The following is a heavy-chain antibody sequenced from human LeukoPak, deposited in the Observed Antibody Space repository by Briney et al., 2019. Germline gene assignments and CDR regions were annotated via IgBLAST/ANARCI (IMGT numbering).Heavy chain of an antibody. CDR2: AYYRSKWYF. D-gene: IGHD3-16*01. J-gene: IGHJ4*02. CDR3: ARDWGGISWYYFDY. CDR1: GDSVSSYSAG. Sequence: SQTLSLTCAISGDSVSSYSAGWNWIRQSPSRGLEWLGRAYYRSKWYFDYAVSVKSRININPDTSKNQFSLQLNSVTPEDTAVYYCARDWGGISWYYFDYWGQGTLVTVSS. V-gene: IGHV6-1*01.